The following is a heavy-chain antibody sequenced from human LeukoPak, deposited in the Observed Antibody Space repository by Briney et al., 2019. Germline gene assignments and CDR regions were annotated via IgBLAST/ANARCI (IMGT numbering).Heavy chain of an antibody. V-gene: IGHV1-18*01. CDR2: ISAYNGNT. CDR3: ARYRPIVTMVRGVIQDY. CDR1: GYTFTSYG. Sequence: KPGASVKVSCKASGYTFTSYGISWVRQAPGQGLEWMGWISAYNGNTNYAQKLQGRVTMTTDTSTSTAYMELRSLRSDDTAVYYCARYRPIVTMVRGVIQDYWGQGTLVTVSS. D-gene: IGHD3-10*01. J-gene: IGHJ4*02.